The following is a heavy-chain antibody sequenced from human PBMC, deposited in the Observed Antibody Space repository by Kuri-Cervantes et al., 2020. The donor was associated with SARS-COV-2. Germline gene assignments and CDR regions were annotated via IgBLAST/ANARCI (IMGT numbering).Heavy chain of an antibody. J-gene: IGHJ4*02. CDR2: ISYDGSNK. V-gene: IGHV3-30*04. Sequence: SLKISCAASGFTFSSYAMHWVRQAPGKGLEWVAVISYDGSNKYYADSVKGRFTISRDNSKNTLYLQMNSLRAEHTAVYYCARGASGYNPPFDYWGQGTLVTVSS. CDR1: GFTFSSYA. D-gene: IGHD5-24*01. CDR3: ARGASGYNPPFDY.